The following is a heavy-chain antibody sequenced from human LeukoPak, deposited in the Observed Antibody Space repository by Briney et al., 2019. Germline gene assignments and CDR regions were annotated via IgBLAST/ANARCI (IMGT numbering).Heavy chain of an antibody. V-gene: IGHV3-23*01. CDR3: AKVFTPLGANNWFDP. CDR2: ISYSGGST. J-gene: IGHJ5*02. D-gene: IGHD3-16*01. Sequence: PGGSLRLSCAASGFTFSSYGMHWVRQAPGKGLEWVSAISYSGGSTYYADSVKGRFTISRDNSKNTLYLQMNSLRAEDTAVYYCAKVFTPLGANNWFDPWGQGTLVTVSS. CDR1: GFTFSSYG.